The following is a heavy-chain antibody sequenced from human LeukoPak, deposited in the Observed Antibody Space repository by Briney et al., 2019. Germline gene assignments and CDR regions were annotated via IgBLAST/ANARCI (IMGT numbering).Heavy chain of an antibody. Sequence: PGGSLRLSCAASGFTFSSHSMNWVRQAPGKGLEWVSYISSSSSTIYYADSVKGRFTISRDNAKNSLYLQMNSLRAEDTAVYYCARAPLSSIVDAHYMDVWGKGTTVTVSS. D-gene: IGHD2-15*01. J-gene: IGHJ6*03. V-gene: IGHV3-48*01. CDR2: ISSSSSTI. CDR1: GFTFSSHS. CDR3: ARAPLSSIVDAHYMDV.